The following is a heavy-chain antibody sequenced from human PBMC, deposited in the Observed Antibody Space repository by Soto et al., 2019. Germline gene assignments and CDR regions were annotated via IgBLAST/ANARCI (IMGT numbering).Heavy chain of an antibody. V-gene: IGHV4-59*12. CDR3: ARGKRTVTTFVYYYGMDV. J-gene: IGHJ6*02. CDR2: IYYSGST. D-gene: IGHD4-17*01. Sequence: PSETLSLTCTVSGGSISSYYWSWIRQPPGKGLEWIGYIYYSGSTNYNPSLKSRVTISVDTSKNQFSLKLSSVTAADTAVYYCARGKRTVTTFVYYYGMDVWGQGTTVTVSS. CDR1: GGSISSYY.